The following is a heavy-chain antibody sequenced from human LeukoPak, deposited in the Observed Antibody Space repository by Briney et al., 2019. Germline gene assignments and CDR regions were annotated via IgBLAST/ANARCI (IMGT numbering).Heavy chain of an antibody. Sequence: ASVKVSCKASGYTFTSYDINWVRQATGQGLEWMGWMNPNSGNTGYAQKFQGRVTMTRDTSINTAYMELSSLRSEDTAVYYCASPGNHYDPNGYYPFEVWGQGTLVTVSS. J-gene: IGHJ4*02. CDR3: ASPGNHYDPNGYYPFEV. D-gene: IGHD3-22*01. CDR1: GYTFTSYD. CDR2: MNPNSGNT. V-gene: IGHV1-8*01.